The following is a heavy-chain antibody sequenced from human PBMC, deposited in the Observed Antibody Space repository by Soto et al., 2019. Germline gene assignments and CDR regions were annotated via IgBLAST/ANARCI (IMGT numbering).Heavy chain of an antibody. Sequence: AQLVESGGDLVQPGGSLRLSCSVSAFTVSNNYMSWVRQAPGKGLEWVALIWSGGAIEYVDSVRGRFAISRDNSKTTLYLHMIRLRVEDTAVYYCAGGPNRGYWGQGTLVTVSP. D-gene: IGHD3-10*01. J-gene: IGHJ4*02. CDR1: AFTVSNNY. V-gene: IGHV3-66*01. CDR2: IWSGGAI. CDR3: AGGPNRGY.